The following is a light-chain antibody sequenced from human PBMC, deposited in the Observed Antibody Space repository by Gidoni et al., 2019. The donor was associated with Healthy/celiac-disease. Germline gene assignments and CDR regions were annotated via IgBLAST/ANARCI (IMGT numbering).Light chain of an antibody. J-gene: IGLJ2*01. CDR3: QSYDSSLRVV. Sequence: QSVLTHPPSGSGTPGQRVTISCTGSSSNIRAGYDVHWYQQLPGTAPKLLIYVTSNRPSGVPDRFSGSKSGTSASLAITGLQAEDEADYYCQSYDSSLRVVFGGGTKLTVL. CDR1: SSNIRAGYD. CDR2: VTS. V-gene: IGLV1-40*01.